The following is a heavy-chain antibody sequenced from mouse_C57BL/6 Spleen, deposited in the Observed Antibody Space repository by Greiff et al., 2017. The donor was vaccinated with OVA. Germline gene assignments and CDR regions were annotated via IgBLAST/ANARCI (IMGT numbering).Heavy chain of an antibody. CDR3: ATRYYYDYDGFAY. CDR2: INPNNGGT. V-gene: IGHV1-26*01. CDR1: GYTFTDYY. D-gene: IGHD2-4*01. Sequence: EVQLQQSGPELVKPGASVKISCKASGYTFTDYYMNWVKQSHGKSLEWIGDINPNNGGTSYNQKFKGKATLTVDKSSSTAYMELRSLTSEDSAVYYGATRYYYDYDGFAYWGQGTLVTVSA. J-gene: IGHJ3*01.